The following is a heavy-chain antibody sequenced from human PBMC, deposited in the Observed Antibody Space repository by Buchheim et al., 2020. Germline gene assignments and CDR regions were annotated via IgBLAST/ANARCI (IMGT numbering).Heavy chain of an antibody. CDR2: IRDSGSTI. J-gene: IGHJ5*01. CDR3: ARGRWGGRFPSFDS. D-gene: IGHD1-26*01. V-gene: IGHV3-11*01. Sequence: QVQLVESGGGLVKPGGSLRLSCAASGFSFSDFYMTWIRQAPGKGLEWVSYIRDSGSTIHYADSVKGRFTISRDNAKNSLYLQMNSQRVEDTAVYYCARGRWGGRFPSFDSWGQGTL. CDR1: GFSFSDFY.